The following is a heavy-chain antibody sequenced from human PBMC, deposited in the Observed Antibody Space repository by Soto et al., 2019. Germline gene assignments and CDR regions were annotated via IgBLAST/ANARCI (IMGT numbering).Heavy chain of an antibody. CDR3: ARSFTKSRRGGVAFDY. CDR1: RGPFSSFA. J-gene: IGHJ4*02. CDR2: IIPLDGTT. D-gene: IGHD3-3*01. Sequence: QVQLVQSGAEVKKPGSSVKVSCTTSRGPFSSFAINWVRQAPGQGLEWMGGIIPLDGTTTYAEKIQGRVTITADTSTSTAYMDLSSLTLEDTAVYYCARSFTKSRRGGVAFDYWGQGTLLTVSS. V-gene: IGHV1-69*06.